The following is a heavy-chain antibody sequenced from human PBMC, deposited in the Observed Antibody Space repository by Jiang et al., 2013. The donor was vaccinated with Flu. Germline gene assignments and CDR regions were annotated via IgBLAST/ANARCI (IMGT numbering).Heavy chain of an antibody. CDR2: ISSNGGST. CDR1: GFTFSSYA. V-gene: IGHV3-64*01. Sequence: GSLRLSCAASGFTFSSYAMHWVRQAPGKGLEYVSAISSNGGSTYYANSVKGRFTISRDNSKNTLYLQMGSLRAEDMAVYYCARGRGRYSGSYHFDYWGQGTLVTVSS. J-gene: IGHJ4*02. D-gene: IGHD1-26*01. CDR3: ARGRGRYSGSYHFDY.